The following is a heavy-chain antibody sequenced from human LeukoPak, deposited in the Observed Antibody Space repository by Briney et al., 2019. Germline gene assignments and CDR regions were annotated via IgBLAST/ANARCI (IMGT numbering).Heavy chain of an antibody. CDR2: ISAYNGNT. V-gene: IGHV1-18*01. Sequence: ASVKVSCKASGYTFTSYGISWVRQAPGQGLEWMGWISAYNGNTNYAQKLQGRVTMTTDTSTSTAYMELRSLRSDDTAVYYCARDHGRWLQYYYFDYWCQGTLVTVSS. CDR3: ARDHGRWLQYYYFDY. J-gene: IGHJ4*02. D-gene: IGHD5-24*01. CDR1: GYTFTSYG.